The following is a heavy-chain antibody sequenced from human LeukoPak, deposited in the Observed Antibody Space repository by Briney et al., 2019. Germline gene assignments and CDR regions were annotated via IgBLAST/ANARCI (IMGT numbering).Heavy chain of an antibody. CDR3: ARRGSGATWFDP. Sequence: GESLKISCKGSGHTFTNYWIGWVRQMPGKGLEWMGIINLGDSDTRYCPSFQGQVTISADKSTRTAYLQWSSLKASDTAIYYCARRGSGATWFDPWGQGTLVTVSS. D-gene: IGHD1-26*01. CDR1: GHTFTNYW. CDR2: INLGDSDT. J-gene: IGHJ5*02. V-gene: IGHV5-51*01.